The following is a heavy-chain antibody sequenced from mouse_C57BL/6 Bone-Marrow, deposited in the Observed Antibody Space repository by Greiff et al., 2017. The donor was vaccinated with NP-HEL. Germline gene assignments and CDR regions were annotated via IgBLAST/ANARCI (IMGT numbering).Heavy chain of an antibody. J-gene: IGHJ1*01. Sequence: QVQLKESGAELVRPGTSVKMSCKASGYTFTNYWIGWVKQRPGHGLEWIGDIYPGGGYTNYNEKFKGKATLTADKSSSTAYMQFSSLTSEDSASYYCARSRPWYFDVWGSGTAVTVSS. V-gene: IGHV1-63*01. CDR3: ARSRPWYFDV. CDR1: GYTFTNYW. CDR2: IYPGGGYT.